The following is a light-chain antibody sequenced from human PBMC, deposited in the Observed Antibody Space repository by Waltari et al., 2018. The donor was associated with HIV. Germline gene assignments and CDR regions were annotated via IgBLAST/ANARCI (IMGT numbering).Light chain of an antibody. J-gene: IGKJ2*01. CDR3: QQYNSYPYT. Sequence: DIQMTQSPSTLSASVGDRVTITCRASQSISSWLSWYQQQPGKAPKLRIYKASSLDSGVPSRFSGSGSGTEFTLTISSLQPDDFATYYCQQYNSYPYTFGQGTKLEIK. CDR1: QSISSW. CDR2: KAS. V-gene: IGKV1-5*03.